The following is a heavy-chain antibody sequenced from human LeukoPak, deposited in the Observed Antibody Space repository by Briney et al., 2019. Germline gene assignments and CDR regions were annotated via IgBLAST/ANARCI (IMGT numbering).Heavy chain of an antibody. J-gene: IGHJ4*02. D-gene: IGHD5-12*01. CDR3: ARAVVRGYSGYDTWYYFDY. Sequence: ASVKVSCKASGGTFSSYAISWVRQAPGQGLEWMGGIIPIFGTANYAQKFQGRVTITADESTSTAYMELSSLRSEDTAVYYCARAVVRGYSGYDTWYYFDYWGQGTLVTVSS. CDR2: IIPIFGTA. CDR1: GGTFSSYA. V-gene: IGHV1-69*01.